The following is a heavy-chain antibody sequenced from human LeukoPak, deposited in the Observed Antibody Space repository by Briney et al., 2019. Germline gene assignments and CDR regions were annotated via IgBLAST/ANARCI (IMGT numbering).Heavy chain of an antibody. CDR3: AREFPLRYFDWLPKEAEGFDY. Sequence: PGGSLRLSCAASGFTVSSNYMSWVRQAPGKGLEWVSVIYSGGSTYYADSVTGRFTISRDNAKNSLYLQMNSLRAEDTAVYYCAREFPLRYFDWLPKEAEGFDYWGQGTLVTVSS. CDR1: GFTVSSNY. D-gene: IGHD3-9*01. V-gene: IGHV3-66*01. J-gene: IGHJ4*02. CDR2: IYSGGST.